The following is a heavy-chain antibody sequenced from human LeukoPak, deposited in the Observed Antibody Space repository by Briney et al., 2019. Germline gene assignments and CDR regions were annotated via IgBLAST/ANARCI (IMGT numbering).Heavy chain of an antibody. J-gene: IGHJ5*02. CDR2: ISDSTGYT. V-gene: IGHV3-11*05. CDR1: GFTFSDYY. CDR3: ARGHRWFDP. Sequence: GGSLRLSCAASGFTFSDYYMSWIRQAPGKGLECVSYISDSTGYTNYADSVKGRFTISRDNARNSLYLQMNSLRAGDTAMYYCARGHRWFDPWGQGTLVTVSS.